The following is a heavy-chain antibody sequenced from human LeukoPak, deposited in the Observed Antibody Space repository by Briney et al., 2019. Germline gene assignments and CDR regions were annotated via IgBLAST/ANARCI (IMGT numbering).Heavy chain of an antibody. CDR3: ARVSIAAAGTVFDP. CDR2: INHSGST. Sequence: PSGTLSLTCAVYGGSFSGYYWSWIRQPPGKGLEWIGEINHSGSTNYNPSLKSRVTISVDTSKNQFSLKLSSVTAADTAVYYCARVSIAAAGTVFDPWGQGTLVTVSS. V-gene: IGHV4-34*01. J-gene: IGHJ5*02. CDR1: GGSFSGYY. D-gene: IGHD6-13*01.